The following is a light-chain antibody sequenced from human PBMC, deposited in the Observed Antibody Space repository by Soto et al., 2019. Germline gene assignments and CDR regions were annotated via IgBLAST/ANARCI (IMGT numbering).Light chain of an antibody. Sequence: QSALTQPASVSGSPGQSITISCTGTSSDVGGYNYVSWYQQHPDKAPKLMMYDVSNRPSGVSNRFSGSKSGNTASLTIPGLQSEDEADYFCSSFTSKSTEVFGTGTKVTVL. V-gene: IGLV2-14*03. CDR2: DVS. J-gene: IGLJ1*01. CDR1: SSDVGGYNY. CDR3: SSFTSKSTEV.